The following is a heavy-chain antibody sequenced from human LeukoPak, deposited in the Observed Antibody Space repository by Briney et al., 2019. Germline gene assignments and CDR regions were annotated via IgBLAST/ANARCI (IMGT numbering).Heavy chain of an antibody. CDR3: ARPYCGGDCYLQAYNWFDP. Sequence: SETLSLTCTVSGVSISSGYFRGWSRQPPGKGLEWFGSIDHSGSTYYNPSLKSRVTISVDTSKNQFYLQLSTVTAADTAVYYCARPYCGGDCYLQAYNWFDPWGQGTLVTVSS. CDR2: IDHSGST. CDR1: GVSISSGYF. D-gene: IGHD2-21*02. V-gene: IGHV4-38-2*02. J-gene: IGHJ5*02.